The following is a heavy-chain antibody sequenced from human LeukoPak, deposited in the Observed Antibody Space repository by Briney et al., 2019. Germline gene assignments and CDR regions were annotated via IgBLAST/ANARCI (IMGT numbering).Heavy chain of an antibody. CDR3: ARGVDDFWSGYYTLFDY. J-gene: IGHJ4*02. V-gene: IGHV1-18*01. CDR1: GYTFTSYG. CDR2: ISAYNGNT. D-gene: IGHD3-3*01. Sequence: ASVKVSCKASGYTFTSYGTSWVRQAPGQGLEWMGWISAYNGNTNYAQKLQGRVTMTTDTSTSTAYMELRSLRSDDTAVYYCARGVDDFWSGYYTLFDYWGQGTLVTVSS.